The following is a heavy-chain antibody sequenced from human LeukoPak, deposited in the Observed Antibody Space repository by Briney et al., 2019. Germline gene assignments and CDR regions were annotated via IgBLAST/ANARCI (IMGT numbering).Heavy chain of an antibody. J-gene: IGHJ6*02. V-gene: IGHV4-39*01. CDR1: GGSISSSSYY. CDR2: IYYSGST. Sequence: SETLSLTCTVSGGSISSSSYYWGWIRQPPGKELEWFGSIYYSGSTYYNPSLKSRVTISVDTSKNQFSLKLSSVTAADTALYYCARLAYSGWDYYYYGIDVWGQGTTVTVSS. D-gene: IGHD6-19*01. CDR3: ARLAYSGWDYYYYGIDV.